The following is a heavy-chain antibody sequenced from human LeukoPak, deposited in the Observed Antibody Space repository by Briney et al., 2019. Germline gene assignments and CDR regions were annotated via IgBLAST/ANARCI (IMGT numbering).Heavy chain of an antibody. V-gene: IGHV4-39*01. CDR2: IYYAGIT. CDR1: GGSISNTNFY. Sequence: SETLSLTCIVSGGSISNTNFYWAWIRQPPGKGLEWIGNIYYAGITSYNPSLKSRVTISVDTSKSQFSLRLTSVTAADTAVYYCARQVPGPYNYYGMDVWGQGTTVTVS. J-gene: IGHJ6*02. CDR3: ARQVPGPYNYYGMDV.